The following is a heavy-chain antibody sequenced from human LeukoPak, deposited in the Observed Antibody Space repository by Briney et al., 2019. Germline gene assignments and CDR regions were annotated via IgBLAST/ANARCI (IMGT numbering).Heavy chain of an antibody. CDR2: ISYDVSNK. CDR1: GLTFSSYG. V-gene: IGHV3-30*18. Sequence: PGRSLRLSCAASGLTFSSYGMHWVRQAPGKGLEGVAVISYDVSNKYYADSVKGRFTISRDNSKNTLSLQMNSLRAEDTPVYYCAKDPVIVGATEFAYRGQGTLVTVSP. CDR3: AKDPVIVGATEFAY. D-gene: IGHD1-26*01. J-gene: IGHJ4*02.